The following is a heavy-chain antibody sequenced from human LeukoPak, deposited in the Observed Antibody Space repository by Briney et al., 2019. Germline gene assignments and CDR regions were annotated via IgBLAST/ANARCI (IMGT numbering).Heavy chain of an antibody. D-gene: IGHD3-9*01. CDR1: GFSFRTQS. CDR3: AKGHYDSLTAYYVLDS. Sequence: GGSLRLSCSASGFSFRTQSIHWVRQAPGKGLKYVSSIISNGGITYYADSVKGRFTISRDNSKNTLYLQMTSLRVEDTAVYYCAKGHYDSLTAYYVLDSWGQGTLLTVSA. J-gene: IGHJ4*02. V-gene: IGHV3-64D*09. CDR2: IISNGGIT.